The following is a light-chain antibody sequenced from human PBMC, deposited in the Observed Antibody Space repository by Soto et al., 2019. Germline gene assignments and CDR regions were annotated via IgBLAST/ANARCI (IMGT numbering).Light chain of an antibody. CDR1: QSMSIY. CDR3: QQSYSTPRT. CDR2: AAS. V-gene: IGKV1-39*01. Sequence: IQLAQSPSSLSASVWDTVTITCRASQSMSIYLNWYQQNPGKAPKLLIYAASSLQSGVPSRFSGSGSGTDFTLTISSLQPEDFATYYCQQSYSTPRTLAQGAEVDI. J-gene: IGKJ1*01.